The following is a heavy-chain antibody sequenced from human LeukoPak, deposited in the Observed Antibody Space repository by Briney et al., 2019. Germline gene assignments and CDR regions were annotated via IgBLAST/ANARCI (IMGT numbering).Heavy chain of an antibody. CDR1: GYTFTGYY. D-gene: IGHD2-15*01. V-gene: IGHV1-2*02. CDR2: INPNSGGT. CDR3: ARDPHCSGGSCYDSNWFDP. J-gene: IGHJ5*02. Sequence: GASVKVSCKASGYTFTGYYMHWVRQAPGQGLEWMGWINPNSGGTNYAQKFQGRVTMTRDTSISTAYMEPSRLRSDDTAVYYCARDPHCSGGSCYDSNWFDPWGQGTLVTVSS.